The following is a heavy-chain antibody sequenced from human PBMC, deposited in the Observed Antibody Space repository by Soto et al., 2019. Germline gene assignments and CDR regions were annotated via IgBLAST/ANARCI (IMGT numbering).Heavy chain of an antibody. CDR2: ISYDGNNK. J-gene: IGHJ4*02. V-gene: IGHV3-30-3*01. CDR3: ARSYKSGWYYFDY. Sequence: GGSLRLSCAASGFTFSTYAIHWVRQAPGKGLEWVAFISYDGNNKNYADSVKGRFTISRDNSKNTVYLQMNSLTAEDTAVYYCARSYKSGWYYFDYWGQGTMVTVYS. D-gene: IGHD6-19*01. CDR1: GFTFSTYA.